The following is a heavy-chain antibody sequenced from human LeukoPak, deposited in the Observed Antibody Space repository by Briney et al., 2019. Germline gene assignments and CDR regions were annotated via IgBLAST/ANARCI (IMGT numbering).Heavy chain of an antibody. CDR1: GFTVSSNY. Sequence: GGSLRLSCAASGFTVSSNYMSWVRQAPGKGLEWVSYISSSSTTIHYADSVKGRFTISRDNAKNSVYLQMNSLRAEDTAVYYCARGGAYYYSMDVCGKGPTVTVSS. J-gene: IGHJ6*03. D-gene: IGHD4/OR15-4a*01. CDR3: ARGGAYYYSMDV. CDR2: ISSSSTTI. V-gene: IGHV3-48*01.